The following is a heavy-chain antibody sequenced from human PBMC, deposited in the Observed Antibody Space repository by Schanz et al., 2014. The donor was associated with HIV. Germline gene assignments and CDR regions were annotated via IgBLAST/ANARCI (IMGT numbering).Heavy chain of an antibody. J-gene: IGHJ2*01. D-gene: IGHD4-17*01. CDR3: TKDGRATTVTVLNYWYFDL. CDR1: GFTFDTSA. V-gene: IGHV3-23*01. CDR2: ISGNGGST. Sequence: EVQLLESGGGLVQPGGSLRLSCAASGFTFDTSAMTWVRQAPGKGLEWVSGISGNGGSTYHADSVKGRFTISRDNSKNTLYLQMNSLRAEDTAVYYCTKDGRATTVTVLNYWYFDLWGRGTLVTVSS.